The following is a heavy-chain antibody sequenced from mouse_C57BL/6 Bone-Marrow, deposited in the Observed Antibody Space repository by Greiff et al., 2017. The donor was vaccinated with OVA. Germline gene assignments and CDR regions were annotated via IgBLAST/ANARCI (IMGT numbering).Heavy chain of an antibody. CDR3: ARGRYSNYPWFAY. J-gene: IGHJ3*01. D-gene: IGHD2-5*01. V-gene: IGHV14-2*01. Sequence: EVQLQQSGAELVKPGASVKLSCTASGFNIKDYYMHWVKQRTEQGLEWIGRIDPEDGETTYAPKFQGKATITADTSSNTAYRQLSSLTSEDTAVYYCARGRYSNYPWFAYWGQGTLVTVSA. CDR2: IDPEDGET. CDR1: GFNIKDYY.